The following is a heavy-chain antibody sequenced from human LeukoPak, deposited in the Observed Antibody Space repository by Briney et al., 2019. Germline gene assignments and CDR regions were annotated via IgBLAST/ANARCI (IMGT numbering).Heavy chain of an antibody. CDR3: AKDRCSNGVGCYYYYMDV. CDR2: VQYDGSNE. D-gene: IGHD2-8*01. V-gene: IGHV3-30*02. J-gene: IGHJ6*03. CDR1: RFTFSSYG. Sequence: PGGSLRLSCAASRFTFSSYGMHWVRQATGKGLEWVAYVQYDGSNEQYADSVKGRFSISRDSSKNILHLQMNSLRGEDTAVYYCAKDRCSNGVGCYYYYMDVWGKGTTVTISS.